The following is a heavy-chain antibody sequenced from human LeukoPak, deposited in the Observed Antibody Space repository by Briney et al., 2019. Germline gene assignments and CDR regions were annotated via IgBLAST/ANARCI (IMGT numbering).Heavy chain of an antibody. D-gene: IGHD2-2*01. J-gene: IGHJ6*02. CDR1: GGSISSSNW. V-gene: IGHV4-4*02. CDR3: ARFPEGYCSSTSCYSSLYYYYGMDV. CDR2: IYHSGST. Sequence: SETLSLTCAVSGGSISSSNWWSWVRQPPGKGLEWIGEIYHSGSTNYNPSLKSRVTISVDKSKNQFSLKLSSVTAADTAVYYCARFPEGYCSSTSCYSSLYYYYGMDVWGQGTTVTVSS.